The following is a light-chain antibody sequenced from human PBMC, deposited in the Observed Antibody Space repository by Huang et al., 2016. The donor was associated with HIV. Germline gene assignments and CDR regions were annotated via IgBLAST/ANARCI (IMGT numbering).Light chain of an antibody. J-gene: IGKJ2*01. CDR1: QSISSY. V-gene: IGKV1-39*01. CDR3: HQSYSTLRYT. Sequence: DIQMTQSPSSLSASVGDRVNITCRASQSISSYLNWYQQKPGKAPKLLIYVASSLQSEVQSRFSGSGSGTDFTLTISSRQPEDVATYYCHQSYSTLRYTFGQGTKLEIK. CDR2: VAS.